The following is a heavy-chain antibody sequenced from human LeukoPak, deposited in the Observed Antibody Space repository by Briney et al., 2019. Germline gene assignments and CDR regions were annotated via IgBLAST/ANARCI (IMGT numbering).Heavy chain of an antibody. Sequence: SETLSLTCAVSGGSISSGGYSWSWIRQPPGKGLEWIGYIYYSGSTNYNPSLKSRVTISVDTSKNQFSLKLSSVTAADTAVYYCARLAIAVAGTGLDYWGQGTLVTVSS. CDR2: IYYSGST. V-gene: IGHV4-61*08. CDR1: GGSISSGGYS. D-gene: IGHD6-19*01. CDR3: ARLAIAVAGTGLDY. J-gene: IGHJ4*02.